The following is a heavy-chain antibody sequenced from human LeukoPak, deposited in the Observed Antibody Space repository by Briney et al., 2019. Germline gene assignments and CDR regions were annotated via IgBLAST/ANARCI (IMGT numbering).Heavy chain of an antibody. Sequence: SETLSLTCAVYGGSFSGYYWSWIRQPPGKGLEWIGEINHSGSTNYNPSLKSRVTISVDTSKNQFSLKLSSVTAADTAVYYCARHLIYYYYYMDVWGKGTTVTISS. CDR2: INHSGST. CDR1: GGSFSGYY. D-gene: IGHD2/OR15-2a*01. J-gene: IGHJ6*03. V-gene: IGHV4-34*01. CDR3: ARHLIYYYYYMDV.